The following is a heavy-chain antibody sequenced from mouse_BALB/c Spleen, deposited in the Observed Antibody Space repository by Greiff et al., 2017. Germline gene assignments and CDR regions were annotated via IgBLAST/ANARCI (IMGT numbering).Heavy chain of an antibody. J-gene: IGHJ1*01. CDR2: IDPANGNT. CDR1: GFNIKDTY. D-gene: IGHD1-1*01. CDR3: ARLYYGSSYWYFDV. V-gene: IGHV14-3*02. Sequence: EVKLVESGAELVKPGASVKLSCTASGFNIKDTYMHWVKQRPEQGLEWIGRIDPANGNTKYDPKFQGKATITADTSSNTAYLQLSSLTSEDTAVYYCARLYYGSSYWYFDVWGAGTTVTVSS.